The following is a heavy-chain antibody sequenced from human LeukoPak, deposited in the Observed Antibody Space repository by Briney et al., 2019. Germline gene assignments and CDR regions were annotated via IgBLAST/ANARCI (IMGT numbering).Heavy chain of an antibody. CDR3: ASWGYSYGPDAFDI. D-gene: IGHD5-18*01. Sequence: PSETLSLTCTVSGGSISSSSYYWGWIRQPPGKGLEWIGSIYYSGSTYYNPPLKSRVTISVDTSKNQFSLKLSSVTAAGTAVYYCASWGYSYGPDAFDIWGQGTMVTVSS. V-gene: IGHV4-39*01. J-gene: IGHJ3*02. CDR2: IYYSGST. CDR1: GGSISSSSYY.